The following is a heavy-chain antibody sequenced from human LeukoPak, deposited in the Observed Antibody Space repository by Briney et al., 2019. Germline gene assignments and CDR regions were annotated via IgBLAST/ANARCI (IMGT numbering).Heavy chain of an antibody. V-gene: IGHV1-2*06. CDR1: GYTFTSYY. Sequence: ASVKVSCKASGYTFTSYYMHWVRQAPGQGLEWMGRINPNSGGTNYAQKFHGRVTMTRDTSISTAYMELSRLRSDDTAVYYCARDRDYVWGSYPNDAFDIWGQGTMVTVSS. J-gene: IGHJ3*02. CDR3: ARDRDYVWGSYPNDAFDI. D-gene: IGHD3-16*02. CDR2: INPNSGGT.